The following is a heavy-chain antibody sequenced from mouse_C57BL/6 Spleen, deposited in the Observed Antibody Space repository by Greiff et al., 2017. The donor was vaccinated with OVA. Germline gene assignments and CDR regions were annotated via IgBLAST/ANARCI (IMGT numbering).Heavy chain of an antibody. Sequence: QVQLKQPGAELVKPGASVKLSCKASGYTFTSYWMHWVKQRPGRGLEWIGRIDPNTGGTKYNEKFKSKATLTVDKPSSTAYMQLSSLTSEDSAVSSGERYYGSSFYAMDYWGQGTSVTVSS. D-gene: IGHD1-1*01. J-gene: IGHJ4*01. CDR2: IDPNTGGT. CDR1: GYTFTSYW. CDR3: ERYYGSSFYAMDY. V-gene: IGHV1-72*01.